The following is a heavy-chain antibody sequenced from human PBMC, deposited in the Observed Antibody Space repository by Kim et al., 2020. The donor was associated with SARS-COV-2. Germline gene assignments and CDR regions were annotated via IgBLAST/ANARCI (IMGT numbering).Heavy chain of an antibody. CDR2: INPDSGDT. CDR3: ARVGRYCGTTSCYAAFEY. D-gene: IGHD2-2*01. Sequence: ASVKVSCKTSGYTLIAYYMHWVRQAPGQGLEWLGWINPDSGDTNYLQKFQDRVTMTRDTSISTAYMELSRLTSDDTAVYYCARVGRYCGTTSCYAAFEYWGQGTLVTVSS. J-gene: IGHJ4*02. CDR1: GYTLIAYY. V-gene: IGHV1-2*02.